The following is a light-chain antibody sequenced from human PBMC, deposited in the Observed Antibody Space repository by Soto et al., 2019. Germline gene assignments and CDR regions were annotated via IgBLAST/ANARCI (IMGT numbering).Light chain of an antibody. J-gene: IGKJ3*01. CDR2: AAS. CDR3: QQTYSTRFT. Sequence: DIHMTQSPSSLSASVGDRVTITCRASQSVSRYLNWYQQKPGKAPKLLIYAASSLQSGVPSRFSGSGSGTDFSLTINRLQSEDFATYYCQQTYSTRFTFGPGTKVDLK. CDR1: QSVSRY. V-gene: IGKV1-39*01.